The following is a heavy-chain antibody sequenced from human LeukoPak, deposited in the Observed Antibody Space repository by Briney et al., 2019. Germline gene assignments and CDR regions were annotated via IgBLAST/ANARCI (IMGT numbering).Heavy chain of an antibody. V-gene: IGHV4-59*11. D-gene: IGHD6-19*01. Sequence: LETLSLTCTVSGDSISSQYWTWVRQPPGKGLEWIGYVYYSGITNYSPSLKSRVTISVDTSKNQVSLKVNSVTAADTAVYYCATFTVAGDYGQFYFYMDVWGKGTTVTVSS. CDR1: GDSISSQY. J-gene: IGHJ6*03. CDR2: VYYSGIT. CDR3: ATFTVAGDYGQFYFYMDV.